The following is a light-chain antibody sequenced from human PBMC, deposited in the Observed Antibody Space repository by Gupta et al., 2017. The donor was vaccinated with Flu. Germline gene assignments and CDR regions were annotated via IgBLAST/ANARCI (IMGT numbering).Light chain of an antibody. CDR1: QSVSTSY. V-gene: IGKV3-20*01. CDR3: QEYGSSRT. CDR2: GAS. J-gene: IGKJ4*01. Sequence: ELVLTQSPGTLSLSPGERATLSCRASQSVSTSYLAWYQQKSGQAPRLLIYGASSRATGIPDRFSGGGSGTDFSLTISRLEPEDSAVYYCQEYGSSRTFGGGTKVEIK.